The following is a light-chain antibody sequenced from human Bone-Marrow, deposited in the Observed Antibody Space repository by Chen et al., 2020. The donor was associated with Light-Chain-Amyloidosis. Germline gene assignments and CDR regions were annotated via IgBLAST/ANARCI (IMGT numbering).Light chain of an antibody. J-gene: IGLJ1*01. V-gene: IGLV2-23*02. CDR3: CSYVGGYSFV. CDR2: EVT. CDR1: SSDIGDYHL. Sequence: QSALTQAASVSGSPGQSTTISCTGTSSDIGDYHLVSWYQHHPGKAPKLLIYEVTKRPSGVSNRFSCSKSGNTASLTISGLQAEDEADYYCCSYVGGYSFVFGTGTRVTVL.